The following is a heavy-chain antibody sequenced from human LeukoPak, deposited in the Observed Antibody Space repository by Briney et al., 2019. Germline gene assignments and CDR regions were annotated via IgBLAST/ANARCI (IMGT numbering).Heavy chain of an antibody. CDR2: IIPIFGTA. D-gene: IGHD3-22*01. Sequence: SVKVSCKASGGTFSSYAISWVRQAPGQGLEWMGGIIPIFGTANYAQKFQGRITITADESTSTAYMELSSLRSEDTAVYYCARDRYYDSSGYYTFGNYWGQGTLVTVSS. V-gene: IGHV1-69*13. CDR1: GGTFSSYA. CDR3: ARDRYYDSSGYYTFGNY. J-gene: IGHJ4*02.